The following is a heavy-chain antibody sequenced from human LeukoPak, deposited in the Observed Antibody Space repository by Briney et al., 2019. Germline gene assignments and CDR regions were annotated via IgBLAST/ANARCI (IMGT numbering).Heavy chain of an antibody. CDR1: GYTFTSYD. Sequence: GSLTLSCTASGYTFTSYDINWVRQAPGQGLERMGWMNPNSGNTLYAQTFQGRVTITRNTAISTAYMELRSLRCEDTSVYYWASASGDHFHLWGQGTLVTV. D-gene: IGHD3-10*01. CDR2: MNPNSGNT. V-gene: IGHV1-8*01. CDR3: ASASGDHFHL. J-gene: IGHJ4*02.